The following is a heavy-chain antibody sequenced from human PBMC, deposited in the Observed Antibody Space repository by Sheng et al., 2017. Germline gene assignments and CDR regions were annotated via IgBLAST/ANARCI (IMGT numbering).Heavy chain of an antibody. Sequence: QVQLQQWGAGLLKPSETLSLTCAVYGGSFSGYYWSWIRQPPGKGLEWIGEINHSGSTNYNPSLKSRVTISVDTSKNQFSLKLSSVTAADTAVYYCARGHYYDSSGYYYVYAFDIWAKGTNGHRLF. D-gene: IGHD3-22*01. V-gene: IGHV4-34*01. CDR3: ARGHYYDSSGYYYVYAFDI. CDR1: GGSFSGYY. J-gene: IGHJ3*02. CDR2: INHSGST.